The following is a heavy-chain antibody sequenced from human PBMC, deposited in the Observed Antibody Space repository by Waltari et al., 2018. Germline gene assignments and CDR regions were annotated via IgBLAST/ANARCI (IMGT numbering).Heavy chain of an antibody. CDR3: ARAMVRGVIKGSLDY. CDR1: GFTFSSYG. D-gene: IGHD3-10*01. V-gene: IGHV3-30*02. CDR2: RRYDGSNK. J-gene: IGHJ4*02. Sequence: QVQLVEAGGGVVQPGGSLRPPCAASGFTFSSYGMHWVRQAPGKGLEWGAFRRYDGSNKYYADSVKGRFTISRDNSKNTLYLQMNSLRAEDTAVYYCARAMVRGVIKGSLDYWGQGTLVTVSS.